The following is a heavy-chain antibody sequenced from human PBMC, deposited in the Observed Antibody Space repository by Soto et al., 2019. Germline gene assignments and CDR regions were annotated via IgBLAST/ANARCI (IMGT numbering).Heavy chain of an antibody. CDR3: ARHHDAGYYFDY. J-gene: IGHJ4*02. D-gene: IGHD3-16*01. Sequence: PSETLSLTCAVYGGCFSGYYWSWIRQPPGKGLEWIGEINHSGSTNYNPSLKSRVTISVDTSRNQFSLRMNSVTAADTAIYYCARHHDAGYYFDYWGQGPQVTVSS. CDR2: INHSGST. CDR1: GGCFSGYY. V-gene: IGHV4-34*01.